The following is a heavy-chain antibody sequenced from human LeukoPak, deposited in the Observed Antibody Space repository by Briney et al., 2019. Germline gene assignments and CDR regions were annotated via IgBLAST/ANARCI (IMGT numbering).Heavy chain of an antibody. D-gene: IGHD1-26*01. J-gene: IGHJ3*01. CDR2: ISWDGRNM. CDR1: GFSLDDYA. V-gene: IGHV3-9*01. CDR3: IKDMGFDLLKDAFDL. Sequence: GGPLRLSCAASGFSLDDYAMHWVRQAPGQGPEWVSSISWDGRNMAYAASVKGRFTISRDNAQNSPYLQMYSLKIEDTAFYYCIKDMGFDLLKDAFDLWGQGMLVTVSS.